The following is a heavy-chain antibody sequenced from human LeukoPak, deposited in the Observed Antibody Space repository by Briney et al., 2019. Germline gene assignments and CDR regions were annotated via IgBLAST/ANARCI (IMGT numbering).Heavy chain of an antibody. V-gene: IGHV3-74*01. CDR1: GFTSSTYW. D-gene: IGHD2-15*01. CDR2: INSDGTST. Sequence: GGSLRLSCAASGFTSSTYWMHWVRQAPGKGLVWVSRINSDGTSTSYADSVKGRFTISRDNTKDTLYLQMYSLRAEDTAVYYCARDGYGGFDYWGQGTLVTVSS. CDR3: ARDGYGGFDY. J-gene: IGHJ4*02.